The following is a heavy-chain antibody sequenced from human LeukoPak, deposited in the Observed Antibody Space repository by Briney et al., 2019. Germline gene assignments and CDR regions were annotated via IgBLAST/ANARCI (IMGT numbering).Heavy chain of an antibody. V-gene: IGHV3-21*01. CDR2: ITISSSII. Sequence: GGSLRLSCAASGFSFSDYSMNWVRQAPGKGLEWVSSITISSSIIYYADSVKGRFTISRDNAKNSLFLQMNSLRAEDTAVYYCARSPGYSYGYWGQGTLVTVSS. D-gene: IGHD5-18*01. CDR3: ARSPGYSYGY. J-gene: IGHJ4*02. CDR1: GFSFSDYS.